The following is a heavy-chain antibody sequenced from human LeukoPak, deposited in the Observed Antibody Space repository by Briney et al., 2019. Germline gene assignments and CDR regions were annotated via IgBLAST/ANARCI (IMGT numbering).Heavy chain of an antibody. D-gene: IGHD2-21*01. Sequence: PSEALSLTCTVSGDSISSYYWSWIRQPPGKGLEWIGYIYYSGSTNYNPSLKSRVTISVDTSKNQFSLKLSSVTAADTAVYYCARDQHGFLDYWGQGTLVTVSS. CDR2: IYYSGST. CDR1: GDSISSYY. J-gene: IGHJ4*02. CDR3: ARDQHGFLDY. V-gene: IGHV4-59*01.